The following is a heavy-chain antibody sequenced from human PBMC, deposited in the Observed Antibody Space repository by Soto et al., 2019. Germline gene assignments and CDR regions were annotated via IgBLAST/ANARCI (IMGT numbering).Heavy chain of an antibody. D-gene: IGHD2-2*01. Sequence: EVQLLESGGGLVQPGGSLRLSCAASGFTFTYYSMSWVRQAPGKGLEWVSHISGSGDAIYYADSVKGRFTISRDNSKNTLYLQMNSLRADDTAVYYCADTVPAATHYDYYDLDVWGQGTTVTGSS. V-gene: IGHV3-23*01. CDR1: GFTFTYYS. J-gene: IGHJ6*02. CDR3: ADTVPAATHYDYYDLDV. CDR2: ISGSGDAI.